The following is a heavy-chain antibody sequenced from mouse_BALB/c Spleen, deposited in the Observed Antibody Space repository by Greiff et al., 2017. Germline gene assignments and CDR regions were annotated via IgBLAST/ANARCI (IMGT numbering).Heavy chain of an antibody. CDR2: ISSGGSYT. CDR3: TREGRDYGSDYAMDD. CDR1: GFTFSSYT. Sequence: EVQLQESGGGLVKPGGSLKLSCAASGFTFSSYTMSWVRQTPEKRLEWVATISSGGSYTYYPDSVKGRFTISRDNAKNTLYLQMSSLKSEDTAMYYCTREGRDYGSDYAMDDWGQGTSVTVSS. V-gene: IGHV5-6-4*01. J-gene: IGHJ4*01. D-gene: IGHD1-1*01.